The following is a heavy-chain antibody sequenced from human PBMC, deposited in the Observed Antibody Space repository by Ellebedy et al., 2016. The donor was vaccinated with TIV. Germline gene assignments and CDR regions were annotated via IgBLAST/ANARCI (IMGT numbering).Heavy chain of an antibody. D-gene: IGHD3-10*01. J-gene: IGHJ2*01. Sequence: GSLRLXCAASGFTFSSYAMSWVRQAPGKGLEWIGNIYSTGSTKYNPSLQSRLVISIDTSRNQLYLSLTSVTAADTAIYFCARSRQGGYWYFDLWGRGTLVTVSS. CDR3: ARSRQGGYWYFDL. V-gene: IGHV4-59*01. CDR1: GFTFSSYA. CDR2: IYSTGST.